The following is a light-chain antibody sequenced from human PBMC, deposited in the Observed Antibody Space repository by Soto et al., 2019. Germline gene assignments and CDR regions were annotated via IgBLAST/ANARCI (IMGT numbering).Light chain of an antibody. J-gene: IGKJ4*01. CDR2: AAT. Sequence: DIQLTQSPSFLSASVGDRVTITCRARQDMRSYLAWYQQKPGKAPKLLIYAATTLQSGVPPRFSGSGSGTEFTLTISRLQPEDLATYYCQQLNSYSLTFGGGTKVEI. CDR3: QQLNSYSLT. CDR1: QDMRSY. V-gene: IGKV1-9*01.